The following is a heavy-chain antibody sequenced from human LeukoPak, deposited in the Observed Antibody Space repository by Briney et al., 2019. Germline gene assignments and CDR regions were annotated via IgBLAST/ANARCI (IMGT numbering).Heavy chain of an antibody. V-gene: IGHV1-2*02. CDR2: INPNSGGT. CDR3: ARSYYYDSSGYYPYYFDY. Sequence: GASVKVSCKASGGTFSSYAISWVRQAPGQGLEWMGWINPNSGGTNYAQKFQGRVTMTRDTSISTAYMELSRLRSDDTAVYYCARSYYYDSSGYYPYYFDYWGQGTLVTVSS. J-gene: IGHJ4*02. D-gene: IGHD3-22*01. CDR1: GGTFSSYA.